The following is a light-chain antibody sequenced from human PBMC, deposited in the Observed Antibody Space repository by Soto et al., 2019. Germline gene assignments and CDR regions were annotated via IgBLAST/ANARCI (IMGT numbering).Light chain of an antibody. V-gene: IGKV3-11*01. CDR3: QPRSDWPLT. CDR1: QSVYSY. Sequence: EIVLTQSPATLSLSPGERATLSCRASQSVYSYLAWYQQKPGQAPRLLIYDTSNRATGIPARFSGSGSGTDFTLTISSLEPEDFAVYYCQPRSDWPLTFGGGTKVEI. CDR2: DTS. J-gene: IGKJ4*01.